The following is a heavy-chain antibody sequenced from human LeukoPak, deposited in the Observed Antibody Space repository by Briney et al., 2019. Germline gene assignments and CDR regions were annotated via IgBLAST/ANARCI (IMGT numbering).Heavy chain of an antibody. CDR2: INSDGSST. V-gene: IGHV3-74*01. CDR1: GFTFSSYW. J-gene: IGHJ3*02. Sequence: GGSLRLSCAASGFTFSSYWMHWVRQAPGKGLVWVSRINSDGSSTSYADSVKGRFTISRDNAKNSLYLQMNSLRAEDTAVYYCARPLPLNNWNYVGDDDAFDIWGQGTMVTVSS. CDR3: ARPLPLNNWNYVGDDDAFDI. D-gene: IGHD1-7*01.